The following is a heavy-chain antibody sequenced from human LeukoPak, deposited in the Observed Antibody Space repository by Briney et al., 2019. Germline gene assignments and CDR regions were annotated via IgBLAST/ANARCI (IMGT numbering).Heavy chain of an antibody. Sequence: SVKVCCKASGGTFSSYAISWVRQAPGQGLEWMGRIIPIFGIANYAQKFQGRVTITADKSTSTAYMELSSLRSEDTAVYYCARSSRTTDDAFDIRGQGTMVTVSS. CDR2: IIPIFGIA. V-gene: IGHV1-69*04. CDR3: ARSSRTTDDAFDI. CDR1: GGTFSSYA. J-gene: IGHJ3*02. D-gene: IGHD1-1*01.